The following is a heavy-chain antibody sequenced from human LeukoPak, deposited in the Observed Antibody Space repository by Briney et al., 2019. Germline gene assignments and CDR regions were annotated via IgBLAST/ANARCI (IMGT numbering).Heavy chain of an antibody. J-gene: IGHJ6*03. V-gene: IGHV3-7*01. Sequence: LSGGSLRLSCAASGFYFSTQWRSWVRQAPGKGLEWVGIVNQGGSKNYYVDSVNGPFTISTHTADNSPYLQMHSLRPAHPAMSYCARESSFSHIDGWGKGTPVTVSS. CDR3: ARESSFSHIDG. CDR1: GFYFSTQW. CDR2: VNQGGSKN. D-gene: IGHD2/OR15-2a*01.